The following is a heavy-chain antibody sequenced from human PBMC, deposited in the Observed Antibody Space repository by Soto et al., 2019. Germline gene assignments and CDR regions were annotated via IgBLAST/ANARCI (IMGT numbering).Heavy chain of an antibody. V-gene: IGHV4-30-4*01. Sequence: SETLSLTCSGSGGSIRRGDYYWSWIRQPTGKGLEWIGYIYYSGSTYYNPSLMRRFTISVDISQNDFSLILTSVTFSDTAVYYCARGRYGGGASWAPGTLVPVSS. J-gene: IGHJ5*02. CDR2: IYYSGST. CDR3: ARGRYGGGAS. CDR1: GGSIRRGDYY. D-gene: IGHD4-17*01.